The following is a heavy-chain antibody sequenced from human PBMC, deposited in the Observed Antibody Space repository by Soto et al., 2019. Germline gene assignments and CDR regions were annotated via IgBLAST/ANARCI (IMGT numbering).Heavy chain of an antibody. J-gene: IGHJ4*02. CDR3: AKDKVEKGRSWPSY. CDR1: GFTFHDYA. Sequence: GGSLRLSCAASGFTFHDYAMHWVRQGQGKGLEWVSGITWNSGSIDYADSVKGRFTISRDNAKNSLYLQMNSLRAEDTAVYYCAKDKVEKGRSWPSYWGQGTLVTVSS. V-gene: IGHV3-9*01. CDR2: ITWNSGSI. D-gene: IGHD2-15*01.